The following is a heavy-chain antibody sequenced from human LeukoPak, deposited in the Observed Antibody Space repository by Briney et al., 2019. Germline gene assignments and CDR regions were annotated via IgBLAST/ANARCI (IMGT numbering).Heavy chain of an antibody. V-gene: IGHV3-30*04. D-gene: IGHD5-24*01. CDR1: GFSFSHYA. CDR3: ASWRWLQNEYYFDY. CDR2: ISYNGGNK. J-gene: IGHJ4*02. Sequence: PGGSLRLSCAASGFSFSHYAIHWVRQAPGKGLEWVSLISYNGGNKYYADSVKGRFTIDRDNSKNTVYLQMNSLRAEDTAVYYCASWRWLQNEYYFDYWGQGTLVTVSS.